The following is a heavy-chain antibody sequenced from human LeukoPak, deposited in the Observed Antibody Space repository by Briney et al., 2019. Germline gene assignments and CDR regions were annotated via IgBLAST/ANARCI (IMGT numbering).Heavy chain of an antibody. CDR1: GFTFSNYA. V-gene: IGHV3-21*01. CDR2: ISGDSRYI. Sequence: GGSLRLSCAASGFTFSNYAMSWVRQAPGKGLEWVSAISGDSRYIYYADSVRGRFTISRDNAENSLYLQMNSLRAEDTAVYYCAKDGVSRGYCSSTSCYEGVYYYYYMDVWGKGTTVTVSS. CDR3: AKDGVSRGYCSSTSCYEGVYYYYYMDV. D-gene: IGHD2-2*01. J-gene: IGHJ6*03.